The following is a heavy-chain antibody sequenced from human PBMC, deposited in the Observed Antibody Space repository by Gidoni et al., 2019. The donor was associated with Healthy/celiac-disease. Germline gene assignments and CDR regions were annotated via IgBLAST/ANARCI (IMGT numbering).Heavy chain of an antibody. CDR3: ARGPNLRFLEWLSSFNY. D-gene: IGHD3-3*01. Sequence: EVQLVESGGGLDQPGGSLRLSCAASGFTFSSYWMSWVRQAPGKGLELGANIKQDGSEKYYVDSVKGRFTISRDNAKNSLYLQMNSLRAEDTAVYYCARGPNLRFLEWLSSFNYWGQGTLVTVSS. CDR2: IKQDGSEK. CDR1: GFTFSSYW. V-gene: IGHV3-7*03. J-gene: IGHJ4*02.